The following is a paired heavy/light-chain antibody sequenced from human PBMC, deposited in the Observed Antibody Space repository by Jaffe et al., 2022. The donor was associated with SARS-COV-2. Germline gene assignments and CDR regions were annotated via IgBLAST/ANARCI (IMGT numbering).Light chain of an antibody. CDR3: SSYAGSNNPPYV. Sequence: QSALTQPPSASGSPGQSVTISCTGTSSDVGGYNYVSWYQQHPGKAPKLMIYEVSKRPSGVPDRFSGSKSGNTASLTVSGLQAEDEADYYCSSYAGSNNPPYVFGTGTKVTVL. J-gene: IGLJ1*01. V-gene: IGLV2-8*01. CDR1: SSDVGGYNY. CDR2: EVS.
Heavy chain of an antibody. Sequence: QVQLQESGPGLVKPSETLSLTCTVSGGSISSYYWSWIRQPPGKGLEWIGYIYYSGSTNYNPSLKSRVTISVDTSKNQFSLKLSSVTAADTAVYYCARLPVDYYGSGSYYNGATHYYYYYGMDVWGQGTTVTVSS. CDR2: IYYSGST. CDR3: ARLPVDYYGSGSYYNGATHYYYYYGMDV. CDR1: GGSISSYY. V-gene: IGHV4-59*01. D-gene: IGHD3-10*01. J-gene: IGHJ6*02.